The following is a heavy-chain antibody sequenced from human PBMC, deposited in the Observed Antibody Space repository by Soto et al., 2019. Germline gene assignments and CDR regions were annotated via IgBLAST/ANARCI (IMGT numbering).Heavy chain of an antibody. CDR1: SYTFTNYG. V-gene: IGHV1-18*01. D-gene: IGHD3-22*01. CDR3: ARGKHYYDSSGYYYRGYFQH. Sequence: ASVKVSCKASSYTFTNYGISWVRQAPGQGLEWMGWVATYSDYPHDKTHYAQKHQGRVTMTTDTSTSTAYMELSSLRSEDTAVYYCARGKHYYDSSGYYYRGYFQHWGQGTQVTVSS. J-gene: IGHJ1*01. CDR2: VATYSDYPHDKT.